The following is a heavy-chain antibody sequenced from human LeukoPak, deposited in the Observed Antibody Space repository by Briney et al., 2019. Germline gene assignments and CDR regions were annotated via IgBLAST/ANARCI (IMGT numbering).Heavy chain of an antibody. V-gene: IGHV3-13*04. J-gene: IGHJ4*02. D-gene: IGHD6-19*01. CDR3: VRRLRGWSSGFDY. CDR2: IGAAGEM. Sequence: PGGSLRLSCAASGFIFSSYDMHWVRQATGKGLEWVSTIGAAGEMFYPDSVKGRFTISRDDAKNSMYLQMNSLRAGDTAVYYCVRRLRGWSSGFDYWGQGILVTVSS. CDR1: GFIFSSYD.